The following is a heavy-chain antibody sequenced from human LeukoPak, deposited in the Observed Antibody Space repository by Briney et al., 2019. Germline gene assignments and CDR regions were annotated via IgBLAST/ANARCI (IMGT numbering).Heavy chain of an antibody. CDR3: VRVLGSRRGAFDI. CDR1: GYTFTGYY. J-gene: IGHJ3*02. CDR2: INPNSGGT. D-gene: IGHD7-27*01. V-gene: IGHV1-2*02. Sequence: ASVKVSCKASGYTFTGYYMHWVRQAPGQGLEWMGWINPNSGGTNYAQKFQGRATMTRDTSISTAYMELSRLRSDDTDVYYCVRVLGSRRGAFDIWGQGTMVTVSS.